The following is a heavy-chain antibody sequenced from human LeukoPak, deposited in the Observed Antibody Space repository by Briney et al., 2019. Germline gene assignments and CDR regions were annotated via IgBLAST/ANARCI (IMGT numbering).Heavy chain of an antibody. V-gene: IGHV4-34*01. Sequence: SETLSLTCAVYGGSFSGYHWSWIRQPPGKGLEWIGEINHSGSTNYNPSLKSRVTISVDTSKNQFSLKLSSVTAADTAVYYCASKATMVRGVPYYYYGMDVWGQGTTVTVSS. CDR2: INHSGST. J-gene: IGHJ6*02. D-gene: IGHD3-10*01. CDR1: GGSFSGYH. CDR3: ASKATMVRGVPYYYYGMDV.